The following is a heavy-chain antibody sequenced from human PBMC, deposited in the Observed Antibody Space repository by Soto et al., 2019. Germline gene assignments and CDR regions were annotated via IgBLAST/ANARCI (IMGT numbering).Heavy chain of an antibody. D-gene: IGHD1-26*01. CDR2: IIPIFGTA. J-gene: IGHJ4*02. CDR1: GGTFSSYA. Sequence: GASVKVSCKASGGTFSSYAISWVRQAPGQGLEWMGGIIPIFGTANYAQKFQGRVTITVDKSTSTAYMELSSLRSEDTAVYYCARDLVFPDSGSYIGYFDYWGQGTLVTVSS. CDR3: ARDLVFPDSGSYIGYFDY. V-gene: IGHV1-69*06.